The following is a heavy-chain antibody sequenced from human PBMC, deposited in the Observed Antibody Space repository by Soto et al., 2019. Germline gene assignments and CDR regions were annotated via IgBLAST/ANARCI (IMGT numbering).Heavy chain of an antibody. CDR2: INPSGGST. CDR3: ARDLVGNPNSSGWLHYYYYYGMDV. V-gene: IGHV1-46*01. CDR1: GYTFTSYY. Sequence: GASVKVSCKASGYTFTSYYMHWVRQAPGQGLEWMGIINPSGGSTSYAQKFQGRVTMTRDTSTSTVYMELSSLRSEDTAVYYCARDLVGNPNSSGWLHYYYYYGMDVWGQGTTVTVS. J-gene: IGHJ6*02. D-gene: IGHD6-19*01.